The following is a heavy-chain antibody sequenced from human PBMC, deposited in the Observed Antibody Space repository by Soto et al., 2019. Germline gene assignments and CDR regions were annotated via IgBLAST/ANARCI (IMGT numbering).Heavy chain of an antibody. V-gene: IGHV3-74*01. J-gene: IGHJ4*02. CDR1: GITLRSYW. D-gene: IGHD1-26*01. CDR2: IHNDGSST. Sequence: EVQLVESGGGLVQPGGSLRLSCAASGITLRSYWLYWVLQAPGKGLVWVSRIHNDGSSTSYADSVKGLFTISRDNTKNKLHLEMNGLRAEDKAVYYCAVRGGYPTPFDYWGQGTLVTVSS. CDR3: AVRGGYPTPFDY.